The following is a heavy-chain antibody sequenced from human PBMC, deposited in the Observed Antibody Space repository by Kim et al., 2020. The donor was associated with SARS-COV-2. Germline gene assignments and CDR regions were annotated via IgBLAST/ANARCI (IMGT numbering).Heavy chain of an antibody. CDR2: IYYSGST. J-gene: IGHJ4*02. V-gene: IGHV4-59*01. CDR1: GGSISSYY. D-gene: IGHD3-22*01. Sequence: SETLSLTCTVSGGSISSYYWSWIRQPPGKGLEWIGYIYYSGSTNYNPSLKSRVTISVDTSKNQFSLKLSSVTAADTAVYYCARGLWWGYDSSGYYYYYFDYWGQGTLVTVSS. CDR3: ARGLWWGYDSSGYYYYYFDY.